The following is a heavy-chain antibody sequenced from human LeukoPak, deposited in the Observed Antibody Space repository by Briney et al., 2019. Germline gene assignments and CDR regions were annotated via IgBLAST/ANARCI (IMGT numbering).Heavy chain of an antibody. CDR2: IIPIFGTA. Sequence: SVKVSCKASGGTFSSYAISWVRQAPGQGLEWMGRIIPIFGTANYAQKFQGRVTITTDESTSTAYMELSSLRSGDTAVYYCARDRGDYTGVYYYYYMDVWGKGTTVTVSS. CDR3: ARDRGDYTGVYYYYYMDV. V-gene: IGHV1-69*05. CDR1: GGTFSSYA. D-gene: IGHD4-17*01. J-gene: IGHJ6*03.